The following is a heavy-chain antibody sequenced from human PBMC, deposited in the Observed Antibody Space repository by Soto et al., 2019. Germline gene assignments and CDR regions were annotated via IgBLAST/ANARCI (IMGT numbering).Heavy chain of an antibody. J-gene: IGHJ4*02. CDR2: IYYSGNT. D-gene: IGHD1-26*01. CDR3: ARFSYSGSYRPFGLSEPAI. Sequence: PSETLSLTCSVADDSINSHYGSWILQHPGKGLEWIGYIYYSGNTKYNPSLKSRVTISIDMSNDQFSLKVTSVTAADTAVYYCARFSYSGSYRPFGLSEPAIWGQGTPVTVSS. CDR1: DDSINSHY. V-gene: IGHV4-59*08.